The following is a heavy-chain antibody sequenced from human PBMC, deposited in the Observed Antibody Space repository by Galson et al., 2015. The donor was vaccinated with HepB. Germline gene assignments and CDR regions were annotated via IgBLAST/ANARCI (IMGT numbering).Heavy chain of an antibody. J-gene: IGHJ4*02. V-gene: IGHV3-30-3*01. CDR1: GFTFSSYA. CDR2: ISYDGSNK. Sequence: SLRLSCAASGFTFSSYAMHWVRQAPGKGLEWVAVISYDGSNKYYADSVKGRFTISRDNSKNTLYLQMNSLRAEDTALYYCAKDFSYSGYDSGIDYWGQGTLVTVSS. D-gene: IGHD5-12*01. CDR3: AKDFSYSGYDSGIDY.